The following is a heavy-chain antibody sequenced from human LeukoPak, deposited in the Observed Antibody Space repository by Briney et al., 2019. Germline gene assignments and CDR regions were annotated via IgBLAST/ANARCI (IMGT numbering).Heavy chain of an antibody. V-gene: IGHV1-46*01. Sequence: GASVKVSCKASGYTFTSYYMHWVRQAPGQGLEWMGIINPSGGSTSYAQKFQGRVTMTRDTSTSTVYMELSSLRSEDTAVYYCARDRLLWFGEHNAFDIWGQGTMVTVSS. CDR3: ARDRLLWFGEHNAFDI. D-gene: IGHD3-10*01. CDR2: INPSGGST. CDR1: GYTFTSYY. J-gene: IGHJ3*02.